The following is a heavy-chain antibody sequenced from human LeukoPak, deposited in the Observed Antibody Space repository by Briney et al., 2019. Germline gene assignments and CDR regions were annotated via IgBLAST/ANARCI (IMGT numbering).Heavy chain of an antibody. Sequence: ASVKVSCEASGYTFTSYAMNWVRQAPGQGLEWMGWINTNTGNPTYAQGFTGRFVFSLDTSVSTAYLQISSLKAEDTAVYYCARGRYYDILTGYYPPDYWGQGTLVTVSS. V-gene: IGHV7-4-1*02. CDR3: ARGRYYDILTGYYPPDY. J-gene: IGHJ4*02. CDR1: GYTFTSYA. D-gene: IGHD3-9*01. CDR2: INTNTGNP.